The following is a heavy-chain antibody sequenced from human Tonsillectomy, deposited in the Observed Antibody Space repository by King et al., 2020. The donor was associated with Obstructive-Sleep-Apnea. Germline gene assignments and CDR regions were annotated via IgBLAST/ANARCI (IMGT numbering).Heavy chain of an antibody. V-gene: IGHV4-4*07. CDR2: IYTSGST. D-gene: IGHD3-10*01. CDR3: ARVSPPYYYGSGAPPWFDP. CDR1: GGSISSYY. J-gene: IGHJ5*02. Sequence: VQLQESGPGLVMPSETLSLTCTVSGGSISSYYWSWIRQPAGKGLEWIGHIYTSGSTNYNPSLKSRVTMSVDMSKNQFSLKLSSVTAADTAVYYCARVSPPYYYGSGAPPWFDPWGQGTLVTVSS.